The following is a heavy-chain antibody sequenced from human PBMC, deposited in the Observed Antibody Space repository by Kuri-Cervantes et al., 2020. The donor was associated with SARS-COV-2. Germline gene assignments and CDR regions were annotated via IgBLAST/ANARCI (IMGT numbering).Heavy chain of an antibody. Sequence: GGSLRLSCAASGFTFSNAWMNWVRQAPGKGLEWVGRIKSKTDGGTTDYAAPVKGRFTMSRDDSKNTLFLQMDSLKIEDTAIYYCSTVLAVAGNDYWGQGTLVTVSS. J-gene: IGHJ4*02. V-gene: IGHV3-15*07. CDR2: IKSKTDGGTT. D-gene: IGHD6-19*01. CDR1: GFTFSNAW. CDR3: STVLAVAGNDY.